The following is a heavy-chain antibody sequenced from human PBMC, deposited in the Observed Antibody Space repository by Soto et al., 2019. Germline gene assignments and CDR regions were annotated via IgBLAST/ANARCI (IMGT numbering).Heavy chain of an antibody. CDR1: GYSVTSSDYY. CDR2: MFYSGLT. CDR3: APLSVSLSGPYGIHV. Sequence: SETLSLTCSVSGYSVTSSDYYWAWIRQPPGKGLEWIGSMFYSGLTYYNPSLKGRVTLSVDTSKNQFSVRLNSVTAADTAVYYCAPLSVSLSGPYGIHVWGQGTTVTVSS. D-gene: IGHD2-15*01. V-gene: IGHV4-39*01. J-gene: IGHJ6*02.